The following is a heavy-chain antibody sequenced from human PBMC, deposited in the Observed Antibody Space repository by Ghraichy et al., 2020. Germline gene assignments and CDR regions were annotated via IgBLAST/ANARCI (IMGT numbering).Heavy chain of an antibody. Sequence: VSAISGSGGSPYYADSVKGRFTISRDNSKNTLYLQMNSLRAEDTAVYYCAKDRVVVTAIPGAFDIWG. CDR2: ISGSGGSP. CDR3: AKDRVVVTAIPGAFDI. V-gene: IGHV3-23*01. J-gene: IGHJ3*02. D-gene: IGHD2-21*02.